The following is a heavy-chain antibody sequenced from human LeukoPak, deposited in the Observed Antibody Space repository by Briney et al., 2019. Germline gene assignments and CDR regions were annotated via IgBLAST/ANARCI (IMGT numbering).Heavy chain of an antibody. D-gene: IGHD3-10*01. Sequence: GGSLRLSCAASGFTFDDYGMSWVRQVPGKGLEWVSGINWNGRSIGYADSVKGRFTTSRDNAKKSLYLQMNSLRAEDTALYHCARDGRHYYGSGSYYLDWFDPWGQGTLVTVSS. CDR2: INWNGRSI. CDR1: GFTFDDYG. CDR3: ARDGRHYYGSGSYYLDWFDP. V-gene: IGHV3-20*01. J-gene: IGHJ5*02.